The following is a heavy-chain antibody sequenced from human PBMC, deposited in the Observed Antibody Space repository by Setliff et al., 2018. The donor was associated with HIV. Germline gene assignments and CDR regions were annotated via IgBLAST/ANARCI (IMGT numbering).Heavy chain of an antibody. CDR3: ARGGGNPFDY. CDR2: LYNSGST. CDR1: GFSINSGYS. J-gene: IGHJ4*02. Sequence: PSETLSLTCAVSGFSINSGYSWDWIRQSPGKGLEWIGALYNSGSTTYNPSLKSRVTVSVDTSKNQLSLRLTSVTLADTAVYYCARGGGNPFDYWGQGTLVTVSS. V-gene: IGHV4-38-2*01.